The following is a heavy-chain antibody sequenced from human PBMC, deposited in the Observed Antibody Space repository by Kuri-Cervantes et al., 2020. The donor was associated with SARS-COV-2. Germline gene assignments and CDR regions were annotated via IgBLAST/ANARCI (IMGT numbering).Heavy chain of an antibody. CDR3: AKEEGYGFWSGYYNSGEFDY. D-gene: IGHD3-3*01. Sequence: GGSLRLSCVASGFTFSSYGMHWARQAPGKGLEWVAVISYDGTNKYFADSVKGRFTISRDNSKSTLYLQMNSLRAEDTAVYYCAKEEGYGFWSGYYNSGEFDYWGQGTLVTVSS. CDR1: GFTFSSYG. V-gene: IGHV3-30*18. CDR2: ISYDGTNK. J-gene: IGHJ4*02.